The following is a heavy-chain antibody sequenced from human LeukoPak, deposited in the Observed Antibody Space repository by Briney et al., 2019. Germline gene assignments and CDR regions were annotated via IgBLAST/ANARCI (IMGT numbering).Heavy chain of an antibody. J-gene: IGHJ6*02. CDR2: ISYDGGNK. CDR3: ARDITYYDLWSGYYTGEYYYYGMDV. V-gene: IGHV3-30*04. D-gene: IGHD3-3*01. Sequence: GGSLRLSCAASGFTFSSYAMHWVRQAPGKGLEWVAVISYDGGNKYYADSVKGRFTISRDNSKNTLYLQMNSLRAEDTAVYYCARDITYYDLWSGYYTGEYYYYGMDVWGQGTTVTVSS. CDR1: GFTFSSYA.